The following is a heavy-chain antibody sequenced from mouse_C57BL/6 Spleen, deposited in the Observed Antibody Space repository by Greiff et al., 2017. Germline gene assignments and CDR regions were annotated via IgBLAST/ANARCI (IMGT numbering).Heavy chain of an antibody. V-gene: IGHV5-4*03. CDR3: AKDDQLFYFDY. J-gene: IGHJ2*02. CDR2: ISDGGSYT. D-gene: IGHD4-1*02. CDR1: GFTFSSYA. Sequence: EVKLLESGGGLVKPGGSLKLSCAASGFTFSSYAMSWVRQTPGKRLEWVATISDGGSYTYYPDNVKGRFTISRDNAKNNLYLQMSHLKSEDTAMYYCAKDDQLFYFDYWGQGTSLTVSS.